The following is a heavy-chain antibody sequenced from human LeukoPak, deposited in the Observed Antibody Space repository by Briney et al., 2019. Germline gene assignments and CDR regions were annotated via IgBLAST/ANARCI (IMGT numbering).Heavy chain of an antibody. CDR3: ARRRSRLRYFDWLLGEMGYFDY. D-gene: IGHD3-9*01. V-gene: IGHV1-46*01. CDR1: GYTFTGYY. J-gene: IGHJ4*02. Sequence: GASVKVSCKASGYTFTGYYMHWVRQAPGQGLEWMGWINPNSGGSTSYAQKFQGRVTMTRDMSTSTVYMELSSLRSEDTAVYYCARRRSRLRYFDWLLGEMGYFDYWGQGTLVTVSS. CDR2: INPNSGGST.